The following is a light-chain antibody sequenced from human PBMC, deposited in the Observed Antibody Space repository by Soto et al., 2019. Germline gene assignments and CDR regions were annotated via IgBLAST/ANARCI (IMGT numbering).Light chain of an antibody. CDR1: SSDVGGYNY. Sequence: QSVLTQPASVSGSPGQSITISCTGTSSDVGGYNYVSWYQQHPGKAPKLMIYEVSNRPSGVSNRFSGSKSCNTASLTISGLQAEDEADYYCRSYTSSSTLGVFGTGTKVTVL. J-gene: IGLJ1*01. V-gene: IGLV2-14*01. CDR3: RSYTSSSTLGV. CDR2: EVS.